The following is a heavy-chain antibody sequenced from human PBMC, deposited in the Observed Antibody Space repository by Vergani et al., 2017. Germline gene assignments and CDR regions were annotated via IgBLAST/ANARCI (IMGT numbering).Heavy chain of an antibody. CDR1: DGSITSFY. CDR2: IFHTGHT. Sequence: QVQLQESGPGLVKPSETLSLTCTVPDGSITSFYWSWIRQPPGKRLEWIGYIFHTGHTNYNPSLKSRVTMSMDTSKNQFSLNVNSVTAADTAMYYCASNGYYCLDYWGRGTLVTVSS. V-gene: IGHV4-59*01. J-gene: IGHJ4*02. D-gene: IGHD3-22*01. CDR3: ASNGYYCLDY.